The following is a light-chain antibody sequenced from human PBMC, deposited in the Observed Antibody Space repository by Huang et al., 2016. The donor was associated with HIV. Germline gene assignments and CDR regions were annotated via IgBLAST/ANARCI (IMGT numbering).Light chain of an antibody. CDR1: QRVSSNY. V-gene: IGKV3-20*01. J-gene: IGKJ1*01. Sequence: EIVLTQSPGTLSVSPGERATLSCRASQRVSSNYLAWYQQTPGQAPRLLIYGASSRATDIPDRFSGSGSGTDFTLSISRLEPEDCAVYYCQQYGTSPAFGQGTKVEIK. CDR2: GAS. CDR3: QQYGTSPA.